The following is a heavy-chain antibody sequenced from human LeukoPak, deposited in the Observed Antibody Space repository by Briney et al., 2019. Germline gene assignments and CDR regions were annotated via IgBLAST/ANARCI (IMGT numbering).Heavy chain of an antibody. V-gene: IGHV3-48*03. CDR3: AELGITMSGGV. J-gene: IGHJ6*04. CDR1: GFTFSSYE. CDR2: ISSSGSTI. D-gene: IGHD3-10*02. Sequence: GGSLRLSCAASGFTFSSYEMNWVRQAPGKGLEWVSYISSSGSTIYYADSVKGRFTIPRDNAKNSLYLQMNSLRAEDTAVYYCAELGITMSGGVWGKGTTVTISS.